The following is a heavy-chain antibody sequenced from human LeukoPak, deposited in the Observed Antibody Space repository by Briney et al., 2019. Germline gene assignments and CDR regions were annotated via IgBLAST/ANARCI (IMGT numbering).Heavy chain of an antibody. CDR1: GGTFSSYA. J-gene: IGHJ6*03. D-gene: IGHD3-3*01. CDR3: ARVNDFWSGYSTYYYYYMDV. CDR2: IIPIFGTA. V-gene: IGHV1-69*13. Sequence: SVKVSCKASGGTFSSYAISWVRQAPGQGLEGMGGIIPIFGTANYAQKFQGRVTITADESTSTAYMELSSLRSEDTAVYYCARVNDFWSGYSTYYYYYMDVWGKGTTVTVSS.